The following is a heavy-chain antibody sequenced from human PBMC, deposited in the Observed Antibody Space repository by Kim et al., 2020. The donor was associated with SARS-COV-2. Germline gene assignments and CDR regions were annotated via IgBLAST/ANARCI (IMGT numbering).Heavy chain of an antibody. V-gene: IGHV3-66*01. J-gene: IGHJ4*02. CDR2: FYSGGST. CDR1: GFTISSNY. D-gene: IGHD1-26*01. CDR3: AREGSSNHFDY. Sequence: GGSLRLSCAASGFTISSNYMTWVRQAPGKGLEWVSVFYSGGSTYYADSVKGRFTISRDNSKNTLYLQMNNLRAEDTAVYYCAREGSSNHFDYWGQGTLVT.